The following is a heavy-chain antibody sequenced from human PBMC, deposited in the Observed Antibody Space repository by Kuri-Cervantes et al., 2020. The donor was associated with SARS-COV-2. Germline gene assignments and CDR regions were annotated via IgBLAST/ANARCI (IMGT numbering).Heavy chain of an antibody. CDR1: GDSVSSNSAA. Sequence: SQTLSLTCAISGDSVSSNSAAWNWIRQSPSRGLEWLGRTYYRSKWYNDYAVSVKSRITINPDTSKNQFSLQLNSVTPEDTAVYYCAKAPGIYSSSWYELDYWGQGTLVTVSS. J-gene: IGHJ4*02. D-gene: IGHD6-13*01. CDR3: AKAPGIYSSSWYELDY. V-gene: IGHV6-1*01. CDR2: TYYRSKWYN.